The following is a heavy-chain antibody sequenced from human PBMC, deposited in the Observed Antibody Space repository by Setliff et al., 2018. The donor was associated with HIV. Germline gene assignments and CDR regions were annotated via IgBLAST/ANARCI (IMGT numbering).Heavy chain of an antibody. CDR3: ARALYGSDSLLDS. CDR2: FRGDDRTT. V-gene: IGHV3-74*01. CDR1: GFTLTSSW. Sequence: GGSLRLSCAVSGFTLTSSWIHWVRQAPGKGLVWVSRFRGDDRTTNYADSVTGRFTFSSDNAKNTVYLQMDALRAEDTAVYYCARALYGSDSLLDSCGQGTLVTVSS. J-gene: IGHJ4*02. D-gene: IGHD1-26*01.